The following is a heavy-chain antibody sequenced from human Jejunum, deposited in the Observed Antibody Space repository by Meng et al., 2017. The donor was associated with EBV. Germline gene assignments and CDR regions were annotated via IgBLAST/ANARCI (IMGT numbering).Heavy chain of an antibody. J-gene: IGHJ4*02. CDR1: GYTFTNYP. V-gene: IGHV1-3*01. CDR3: ASRPGFNIGPFDY. D-gene: IGHD3/OR15-3a*01. CDR2: INPGNGET. Sequence: HVQLVQAGAEVQRPGASVKLSCKASGYTFTNYPIHWVRQAPGQRPEWMGCINPGNGETEFSQKFQGRVTITRDTSATTAYMELTSLRSEDTAVYYCASRPGFNIGPFDYWGQGTLVTVSS.